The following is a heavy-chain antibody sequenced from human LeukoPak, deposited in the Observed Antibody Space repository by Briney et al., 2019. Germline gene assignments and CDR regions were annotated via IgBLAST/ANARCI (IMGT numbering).Heavy chain of an antibody. CDR1: GGSFSGYY. CDR2: INHSGST. V-gene: IGHV4-34*01. CDR3: ARAGSGYSFDY. Sequence: SETLSLTCAVYGGSFSGYYWSWIRQPPGKGLEWIGEINHSGSTNYNPSLKSRVTISVDTSKNQFSLKLSSVTAADTAVYYCARAGSGYSFDYWGQGTLVTVSS. D-gene: IGHD3-10*01. J-gene: IGHJ4*02.